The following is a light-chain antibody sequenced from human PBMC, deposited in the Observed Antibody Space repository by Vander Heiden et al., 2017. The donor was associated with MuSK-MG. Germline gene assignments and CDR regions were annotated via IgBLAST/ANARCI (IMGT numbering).Light chain of an antibody. CDR1: QSVSSN. J-gene: IGKJ2*01. Sequence: EIVMTQSPATLSVSPGERATLSCRASQSVSSNLAWYQQKPGQAPRLLIYDASTRATDIPARFSGSGSGTVFTPTISSLQSEDFAVYYCQQYNNWPPYTFGQGTKLEIK. V-gene: IGKV3-15*01. CDR2: DAS. CDR3: QQYNNWPPYT.